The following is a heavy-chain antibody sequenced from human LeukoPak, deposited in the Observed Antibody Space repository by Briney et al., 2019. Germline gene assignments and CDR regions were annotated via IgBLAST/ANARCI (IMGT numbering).Heavy chain of an antibody. V-gene: IGHV3-48*04. D-gene: IGHD5-12*01. CDR3: ARRMSTILATWRAFDI. CDR1: GFTFSSYS. Sequence: GGSLRLSCAAAGFTFSSYSMNWVRQAPGKGLEWVSYISSSSTIYYADSVKGRFTISRDNAKNSLYLQMNSLRAEDTAVYYCARRMSTILATWRAFDIWGQGTMVTVSS. J-gene: IGHJ3*02. CDR2: ISSSSTI.